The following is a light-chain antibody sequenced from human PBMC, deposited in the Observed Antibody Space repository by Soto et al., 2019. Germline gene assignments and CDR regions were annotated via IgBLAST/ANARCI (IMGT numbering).Light chain of an antibody. Sequence: DIQLTQSPSSLSASVGDRVTITCRASQSISSYLNWYQQKPGKVPKLLIYVASNLQSGVPSRFSGSGSGTDFTLTISSLQPEDFAIYYCQQSYSTPTFGQGTKLEIK. CDR3: QQSYSTPT. V-gene: IGKV1-39*01. J-gene: IGKJ2*01. CDR1: QSISSY. CDR2: VAS.